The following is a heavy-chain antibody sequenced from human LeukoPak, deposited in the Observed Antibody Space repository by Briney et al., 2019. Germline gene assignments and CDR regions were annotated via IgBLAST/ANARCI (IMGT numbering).Heavy chain of an antibody. Sequence: GASLKISCKGSGSTFANYWIGWGRQVPGKGVEGMDIIYPGDSDTKYSPSFQRQVPMSVHKSINTAYLQWGSLKASDTAMYYCARLSTRLLDHWGQGTRVTVSS. CDR3: ARLSTRLLDH. V-gene: IGHV5-51*01. CDR2: IYPGDSDT. CDR1: GSTFANYW. D-gene: IGHD3-3*01. J-gene: IGHJ4*02.